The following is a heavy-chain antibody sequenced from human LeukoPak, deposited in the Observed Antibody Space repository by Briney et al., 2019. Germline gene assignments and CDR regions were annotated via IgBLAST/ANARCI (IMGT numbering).Heavy chain of an antibody. J-gene: IGHJ4*02. CDR2: IYSTGDT. CDR1: EFSVSNNY. Sequence: GGSLRLSCAAFEFSVSNNYMTWVRQAPGKGLEWVSTIYSTGDTSYADSVKGRFTISRVNSKNTLYLQMGSLRADDTAVYYCGTGTNWGYWGQGTLVTVSS. V-gene: IGHV3-53*01. CDR3: GTGTNWGY. D-gene: IGHD7-27*01.